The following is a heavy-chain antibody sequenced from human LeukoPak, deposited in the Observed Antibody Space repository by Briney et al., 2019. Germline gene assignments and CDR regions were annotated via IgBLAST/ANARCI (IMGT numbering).Heavy chain of an antibody. CDR2: IFYSGST. V-gene: IGHV4-61*01. J-gene: IGHJ6*03. Sequence: SETLSLTCTVSGGSVSSGNYYWSWIRQPPGKGLEWIGYIFYSGSTKYNPSLKSRVTISVDTSKNQFSLKVSSVTAADTAVYYCAREIITAGYYYYYMDVWGKGTTVAVSS. D-gene: IGHD6-25*01. CDR1: GGSVSSGNYY. CDR3: AREIITAGYYYYYMDV.